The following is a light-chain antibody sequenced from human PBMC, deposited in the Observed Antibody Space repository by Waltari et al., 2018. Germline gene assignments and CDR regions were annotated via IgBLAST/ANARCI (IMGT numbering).Light chain of an antibody. CDR3: LLSYRGAWV. CDR2: DTD. V-gene: IGLV7-46*01. J-gene: IGLJ3*02. CDR1: TGPVTRGHY. Sequence: QAVVTQEPSLTVSPGGTVTLTCDSNTGPVTRGHYFYWFQQKPGQAPRTLIYDTDHKHSWAPARFSGSLLGGKAALTLSGAQPEDEAEYYCLLSYRGAWVFGGGTRLTVL.